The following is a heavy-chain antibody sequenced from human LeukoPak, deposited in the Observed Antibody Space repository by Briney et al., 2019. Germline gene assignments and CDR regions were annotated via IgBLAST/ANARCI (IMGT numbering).Heavy chain of an antibody. V-gene: IGHV3-30-3*01. CDR1: GFTFSSYA. CDR2: ISYDGSNK. J-gene: IGHJ6*03. D-gene: IGHD5/OR15-5a*01. CDR3: ARARSTYYYYMDV. Sequence: PGGSPRLSCAASGFTFSSYAMHWVRQAPGKGLEWVAVISYDGSNKYYADSVKGRFTISRDNSKNTLYLQMNSLRAEDTAVYYCARARSTYYYYMDVWGKGTTVTVSS.